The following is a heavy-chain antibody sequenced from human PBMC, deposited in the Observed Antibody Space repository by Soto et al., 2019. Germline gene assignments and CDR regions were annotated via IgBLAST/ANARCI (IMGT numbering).Heavy chain of an antibody. CDR2: TSGSGDNT. Sequence: EVQLLESGGGLVQPGGSLRLSCAASGYTFSTYAMSWVRQAPGKGLEWVSGTSGSGDNTYYADSVKGRFTISRDNSKNTLYLQMNSLRDEDTAVYYCAVRRIGSYFDSWGQGTLVTVSS. V-gene: IGHV3-23*01. D-gene: IGHD3-10*01. CDR3: AVRRIGSYFDS. CDR1: GYTFSTYA. J-gene: IGHJ4*02.